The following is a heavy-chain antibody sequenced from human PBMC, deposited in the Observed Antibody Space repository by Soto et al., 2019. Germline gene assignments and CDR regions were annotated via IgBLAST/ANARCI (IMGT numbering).Heavy chain of an antibody. CDR1: GGSLSGYY. CDR2: ITPGGSA. CDR3: ARGGGWRWTPP. D-gene: IGHD3-3*01. Sequence: QVQLQQQGAGLLKPSETMSLTCGVYGGSLSGYYWSWIRQLPGKGLEWIGEITPGGSAAYRPSLRRRAAISLDTSKNQISLEMNSVTVADTGVYYCARGGGWRWTPPWGQGTLVTVSS. V-gene: IGHV4-34*01. J-gene: IGHJ4*02.